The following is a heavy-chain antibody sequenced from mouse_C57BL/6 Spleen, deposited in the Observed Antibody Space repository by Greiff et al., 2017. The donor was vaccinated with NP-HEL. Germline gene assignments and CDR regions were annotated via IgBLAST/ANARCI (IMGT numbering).Heavy chain of an antibody. Sequence: VQLQQSGAELVRPGTSVKVSCKASGYAFTNYLIEWVKQRPGQGLEWIGVINPGSGGTNYNEKFKGKATLTADKSSSTAYMQLSSLTSEDSAVYFCARNYGNPWYFDVWGTGTTVTVSS. V-gene: IGHV1-54*01. D-gene: IGHD2-1*01. CDR3: ARNYGNPWYFDV. CDR2: INPGSGGT. CDR1: GYAFTNYL. J-gene: IGHJ1*03.